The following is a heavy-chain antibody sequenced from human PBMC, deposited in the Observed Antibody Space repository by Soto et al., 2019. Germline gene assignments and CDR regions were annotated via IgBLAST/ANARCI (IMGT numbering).Heavy chain of an antibody. CDR2: IIPILGIA. Sequence: ASVKVSCKASGGTFSSYTISWVRQAPGQGLEWMGRIIPILGIANYAQKFQGRVTITADKSTSTAYMELSSLRSEDTAVYYCARDADYYGSGSPYYYYYMDVWGKGTTVTVSS. J-gene: IGHJ6*03. CDR3: ARDADYYGSGSPYYYYYMDV. CDR1: GGTFSSYT. V-gene: IGHV1-69*04. D-gene: IGHD3-10*01.